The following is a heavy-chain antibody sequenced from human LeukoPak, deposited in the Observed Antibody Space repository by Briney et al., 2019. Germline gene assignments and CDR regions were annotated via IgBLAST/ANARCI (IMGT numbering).Heavy chain of an antibody. V-gene: IGHV3-33*01. CDR2: IWYDGSNK. J-gene: IGHJ4*02. CDR1: GFTFSSYD. CDR3: ARDLSSGWSLDY. Sequence: RSLRLSCAASGFTFSSYDMHWVRQAPGKGLEWVVVIWYDGSNKYYADSVKGRFTISRDNSKNTLYLQMNSLRAEDTAVYYCARDLSSGWSLDYWGQGTLVTVSS. D-gene: IGHD6-19*01.